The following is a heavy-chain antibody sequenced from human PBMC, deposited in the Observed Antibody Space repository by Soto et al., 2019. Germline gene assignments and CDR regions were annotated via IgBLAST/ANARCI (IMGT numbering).Heavy chain of an antibody. Sequence: QLQLQESGPGLVRPSQTLSLTCSVSGGSITSGSYYWTWIRHFPGKGLEWIGYIYSAGRTYYNPSLESRLSMSVDTSKNQFALNLTAVTAADTAIYYCAREDRTWRTSDSDPWGQGTLVTVSS. CDR2: IYSAGRT. CDR1: GGSITSGSYY. CDR3: AREDRTWRTSDSDP. D-gene: IGHD2-2*01. J-gene: IGHJ5*02. V-gene: IGHV4-31*03.